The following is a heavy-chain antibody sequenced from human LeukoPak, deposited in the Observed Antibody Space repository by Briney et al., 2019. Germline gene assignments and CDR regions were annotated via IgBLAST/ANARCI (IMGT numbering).Heavy chain of an antibody. J-gene: IGHJ4*02. Sequence: GGSLRLSCAASGFNFNNYHIHWVRQAPGKGLDWVAFISYDGRRKFYADSVKGRFTISRDNSKNTLYLQMNSLRAEDTAVYYCAKEYYDFWSGYYSFGYWGQGTLVTVSS. V-gene: IGHV3-30*07. CDR1: GFNFNNYH. CDR2: ISYDGRRK. CDR3: AKEYYDFWSGYYSFGY. D-gene: IGHD3-3*01.